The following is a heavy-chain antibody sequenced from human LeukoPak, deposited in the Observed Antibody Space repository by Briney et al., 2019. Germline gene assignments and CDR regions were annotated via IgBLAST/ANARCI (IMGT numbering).Heavy chain of an antibody. Sequence: PRGSLRLSCADSGFTFSSYGMNWDRQAPGKGLKWVSYISSSGSTIYYADSVKGRFTISRGNAKNSLYLQMNSLRAEDTAVYYCARVNPGYYDSSGYNWGQGTLVTVSS. CDR2: ISSSGSTI. V-gene: IGHV3-48*03. J-gene: IGHJ4*02. CDR3: ARVNPGYYDSSGYN. D-gene: IGHD3-22*01. CDR1: GFTFSSYG.